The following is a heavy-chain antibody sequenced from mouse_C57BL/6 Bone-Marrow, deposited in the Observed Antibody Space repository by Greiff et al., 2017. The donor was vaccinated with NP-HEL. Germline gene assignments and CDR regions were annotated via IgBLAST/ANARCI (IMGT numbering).Heavy chain of an antibody. V-gene: IGHV5-16*01. J-gene: IGHJ4*01. CDR2: INYDGSST. D-gene: IGHD2-2*01. CDR1: GFTFSDYY. Sequence: EVHLVESEGGLVQPGSSMKLSCTASGFTFSDYYMAWVRQVPEKGLEWVANINYDGSSTYYLDSLKSRFIISRDNAKNILYLQMSSLKSEDTATYYCARDRGGGYRYYAMDYWGQGTSVTVSS. CDR3: ARDRGGGYRYYAMDY.